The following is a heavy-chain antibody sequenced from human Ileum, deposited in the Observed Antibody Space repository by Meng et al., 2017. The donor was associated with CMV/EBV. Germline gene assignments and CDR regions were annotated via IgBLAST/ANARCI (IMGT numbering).Heavy chain of an antibody. CDR3: ARFLQLWLGGDY. CDR2: ISIHNGNT. Sequence: ASEKVSCKASGYTFTSYGIGWVRQAPGQGLEWMGWISIHNGNTKYAQNFQGRVTMTTDTFTSTAYMELRSLRSDDTAVYYCARFLQLWLGGDYWGQGTLVTVSS. V-gene: IGHV1-18*01. D-gene: IGHD5-18*01. J-gene: IGHJ4*02. CDR1: GYTFTSYG.